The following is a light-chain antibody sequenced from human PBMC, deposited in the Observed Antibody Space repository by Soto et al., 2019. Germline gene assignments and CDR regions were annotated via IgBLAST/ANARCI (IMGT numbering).Light chain of an antibody. CDR1: NSNIGANYD. CDR3: QSYDSSLGVVV. V-gene: IGLV1-40*01. Sequence: QAVVTQPPSVSGAPGQRVTISCTGGNSNIGANYDVYWYQQLPGTAPKLLISDNSDRPSEVPDRFSGSKSGTSASLAITGLQAEDEADYYCQSYDSSLGVVVFGGGTKLTVL. CDR2: DNS. J-gene: IGLJ2*01.